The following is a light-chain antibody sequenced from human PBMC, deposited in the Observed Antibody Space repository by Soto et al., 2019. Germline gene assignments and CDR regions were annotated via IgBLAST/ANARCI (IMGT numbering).Light chain of an antibody. V-gene: IGKV2-28*01. CDR2: LGS. CDR1: QTLLHSSGYYY. J-gene: IGKJ3*01. CDR3: MQALQTPVT. Sequence: DIVMTQSPLSLPVTPGEPASISCRSSQTLLHSSGYYYLDWYLQKPGQSPQLLIYLGSSRASGVPDRFSGSGSGTDFTLTISRVEAEDVGVYYCMQALQTPVTFGPGTKVDI.